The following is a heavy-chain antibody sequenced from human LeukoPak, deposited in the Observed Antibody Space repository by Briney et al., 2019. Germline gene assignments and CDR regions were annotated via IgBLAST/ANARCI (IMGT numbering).Heavy chain of an antibody. V-gene: IGHV4-34*01. CDR3: ARENGGSYSGWFDP. J-gene: IGHJ5*02. CDR2: INHSGST. CDR1: GGSFSGYY. D-gene: IGHD1-26*01. Sequence: SETLSLTCAVYGGSFSGYYWSWIRQPTGKGLEWIGEINHSGSTNYNPSLKSRVTISVDTSKNQFSLKLSSVTAADTAVYYCARENGGSYSGWFDPWGQGTLVTVSS.